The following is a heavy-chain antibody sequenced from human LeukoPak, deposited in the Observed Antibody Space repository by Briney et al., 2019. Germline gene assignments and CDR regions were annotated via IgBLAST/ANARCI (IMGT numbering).Heavy chain of an antibody. V-gene: IGHV4-34*01. D-gene: IGHD4-17*01. CDR3: ARVRRGVTTRPFDY. Sequence: SETLSLTCAVYGGSFSGYYWSWIRQPPGKGLEWIGEINHSGSTNYNPSLKSRVTISVDTSKNQFSLKLSSVTAADTAVYYCARVRRGVTTRPFDYWGQGTLVTVSS. CDR2: INHSGST. CDR1: GGSFSGYY. J-gene: IGHJ4*02.